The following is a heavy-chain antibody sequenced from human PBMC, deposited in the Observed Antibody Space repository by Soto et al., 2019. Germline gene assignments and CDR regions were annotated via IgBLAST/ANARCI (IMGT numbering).Heavy chain of an antibody. Sequence: GGSLRLSCTASGLTFSDYAMSWVRQPPGKGLEWVSVISAGGSTYYADSVKGRFTVSRANSKNTLYLQMNSLRAEDTAAYYCANVPIWCSSTSCYTEGFDYWGQGTLVTVSS. J-gene: IGHJ4*02. D-gene: IGHD2-2*02. V-gene: IGHV3-23*01. CDR2: ISAGGST. CDR3: ANVPIWCSSTSCYTEGFDY. CDR1: GLTFSDYA.